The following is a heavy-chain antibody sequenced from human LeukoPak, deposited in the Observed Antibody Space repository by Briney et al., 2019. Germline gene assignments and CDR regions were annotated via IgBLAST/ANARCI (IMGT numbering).Heavy chain of an antibody. J-gene: IGHJ6*02. D-gene: IGHD5-12*01. CDR1: GFTFSSYV. CDR3: VKGHGGGTYSGYDLSRSHYGMDV. CDR2: ISSNGGST. Sequence: PGGSLRLSCSASGFTFSSYVMHWVRQAPGKGLEYVSAISSNGGSTYYADSVKGRFTISRDNSKNTLYLQMNSLRVEDTAVYYCVKGHGGGTYSGYDLSRSHYGMDVWGQGTTVTVSS. V-gene: IGHV3-64D*06.